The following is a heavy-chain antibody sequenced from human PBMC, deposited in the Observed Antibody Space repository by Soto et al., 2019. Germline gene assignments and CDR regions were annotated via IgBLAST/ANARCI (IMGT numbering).Heavy chain of an antibody. D-gene: IGHD5-18*01. CDR2: ISGYNGNT. CDR3: ARDPGFGFGYSYAFAMDV. Sequence: QVQLVQSGAEVKKPGASVKVSCKASGYTFSNYGISWVRQGPGQGLEWRGWISGYNGNTHYEEKVQDRIKMTTDTSTSTTYLELSSLRSDDTAVYFCARDPGFGFGYSYAFAMDVWGQGTTVTVSS. J-gene: IGHJ6*02. CDR1: GYTFSNYG. V-gene: IGHV1-18*01.